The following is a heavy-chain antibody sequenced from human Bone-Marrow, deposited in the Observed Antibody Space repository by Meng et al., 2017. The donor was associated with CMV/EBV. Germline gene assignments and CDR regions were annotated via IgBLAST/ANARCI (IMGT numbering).Heavy chain of an antibody. D-gene: IGHD6-13*01. J-gene: IGHJ4*02. CDR3: SIAAAGHTSRPPNYFDY. Sequence: GESLKISCAASGFTVSSNYMSWVRQAPGKGLEWVSVIYSGGSTYYADSVKGRFTISRDNSKNTLYLQMNSLRAEDTAVYYCSIAAAGHTSRPPNYFDYWGQGTLVTCLL. CDR1: GFTVSSNY. V-gene: IGHV3-53*01. CDR2: IYSGGST.